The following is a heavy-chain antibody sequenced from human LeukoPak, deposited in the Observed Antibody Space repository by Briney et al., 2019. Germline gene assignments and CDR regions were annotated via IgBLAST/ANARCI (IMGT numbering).Heavy chain of an antibody. CDR2: ISWNSGSI. J-gene: IGHJ6*03. V-gene: IGHV3-9*01. CDR3: AKDLSIAAGTAPGSMDV. Sequence: GGSLRLSCAASEFTFDDYAMHWVRQAPGKGLEWVSGISWNSGSIGYADSVKGRFTISRDNAKNSLYLQMNSLRAEDTALYYCAKDLSIAAGTAPGSMDVWGKGTTVTVSS. D-gene: IGHD6-13*01. CDR1: EFTFDDYA.